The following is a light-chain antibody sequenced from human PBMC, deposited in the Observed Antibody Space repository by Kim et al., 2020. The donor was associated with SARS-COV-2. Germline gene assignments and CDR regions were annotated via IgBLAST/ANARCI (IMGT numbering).Light chain of an antibody. J-gene: IGLJ3*02. CDR3: SAWDSSLSLWV. CDR2: RND. CDR1: SNNVGNLG. Sequence: RQTATLTRTGNSNNVGNLGAIGLQQHQGHPPKLLSYRNDNRPSGISERFSASRSGSTASLTITGLQPEDEADYYCSAWDSSLSLWVYGGGTQLTVL. V-gene: IGLV10-54*01.